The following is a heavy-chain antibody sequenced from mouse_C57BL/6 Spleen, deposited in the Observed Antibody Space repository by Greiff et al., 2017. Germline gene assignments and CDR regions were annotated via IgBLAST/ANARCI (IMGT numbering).Heavy chain of an antibody. CDR1: GFTFSDYY. CDR2: ISNGGGST. CDR3: ARQDGGFAY. D-gene: IGHD2-3*01. V-gene: IGHV5-12*01. Sequence: DVKLVESGGGLVQPGGSLKLSCAASGFTFSDYYMYWVRQTPEKRLEWVAYISNGGGSTYYPDTVKGRFTISRDNAKNTLYLQMSRLKSEDTAMYYCARQDGGFAYWGQGTLVTVSA. J-gene: IGHJ3*01.